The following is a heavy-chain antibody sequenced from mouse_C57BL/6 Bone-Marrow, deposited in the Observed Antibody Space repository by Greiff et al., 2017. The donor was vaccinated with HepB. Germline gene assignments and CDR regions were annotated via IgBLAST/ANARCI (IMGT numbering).Heavy chain of an antibody. J-gene: IGHJ2*01. Sequence: QVQLQQSGPELVKPGASVKISCKASGYTFTDYYINWVKQRPGQGLEWIGWIYPGSGNTKYNEKFKGKATLTVDTSSSTAYMQLSSLTSEDAAVYFCARSDLLWLGRDYFDYWGQGTTLTVSS. CDR3: ARSDLLWLGRDYFDY. CDR2: IYPGSGNT. D-gene: IGHD2-2*01. V-gene: IGHV1-84*01. CDR1: GYTFTDYY.